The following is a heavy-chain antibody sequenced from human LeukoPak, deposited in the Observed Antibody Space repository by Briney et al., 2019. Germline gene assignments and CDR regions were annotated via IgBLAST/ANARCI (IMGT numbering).Heavy chain of an antibody. D-gene: IGHD5-12*01. CDR3: ARWIGHGMDG. Sequence: SETLSLTCAVHDGSFSGYYWSWIRQPPGKGLEWIGEIDHSGSTNYNPALKSRVTISVDMSKNQFSLKVNSVTAADTAVYYCARWIGHGMDGWGKGTTVTVSS. V-gene: IGHV4-34*01. CDR1: DGSFSGYY. CDR2: IDHSGST. J-gene: IGHJ6*04.